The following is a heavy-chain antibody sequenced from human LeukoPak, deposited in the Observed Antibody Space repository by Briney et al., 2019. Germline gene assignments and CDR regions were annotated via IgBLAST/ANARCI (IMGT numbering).Heavy chain of an antibody. V-gene: IGHV3-30*02. D-gene: IGHD3-10*01. CDR3: AKDLHGSGSYDY. Sequence: PGGSLRLSCAASGFTFSSYGMHWVRQAPGKGLEWVAFIWYDGSNKYHADSVKGRFTISRDNSKNTLYLQMNSLRAEDTAVYYCAKDLHGSGSYDYWGQGTLVTVSS. J-gene: IGHJ4*02. CDR2: IWYDGSNK. CDR1: GFTFSSYG.